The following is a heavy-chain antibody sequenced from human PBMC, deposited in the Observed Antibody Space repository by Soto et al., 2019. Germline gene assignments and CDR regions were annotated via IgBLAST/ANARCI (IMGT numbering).Heavy chain of an antibody. V-gene: IGHV1-18*01. CDR2: ISAYNGNT. D-gene: IGHD3-3*01. J-gene: IGHJ6*02. Sequence: ASVKVSCKASGYTFTSYGISWVRQAPGQGLEWMGWISAYNGNTNYAQKLQGRVTMTTDTSTSTAYMELRSLRSDETAVYYCARDRFLEWLLGSYYYYGMDVWGQGTTVTVSS. CDR3: ARDRFLEWLLGSYYYYGMDV. CDR1: GYTFTSYG.